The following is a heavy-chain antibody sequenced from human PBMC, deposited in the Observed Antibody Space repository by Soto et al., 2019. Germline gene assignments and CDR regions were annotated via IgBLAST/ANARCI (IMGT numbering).Heavy chain of an antibody. Sequence: QVQLVQSGAEVKKPGASVKVSCKASGYTFTTYDINWVRQAPGQGLEWRGWMNPYTGKAGYAQKCQGRGTMTRDNSRSTAYMELSGLRSEDTAVYYCARRKERSGPNYFDYWGQGTLVTVSS. D-gene: IGHD6-25*01. V-gene: IGHV1-8*01. J-gene: IGHJ4*02. CDR1: GYTFTTYD. CDR3: ARRKERSGPNYFDY. CDR2: MNPYTGKA.